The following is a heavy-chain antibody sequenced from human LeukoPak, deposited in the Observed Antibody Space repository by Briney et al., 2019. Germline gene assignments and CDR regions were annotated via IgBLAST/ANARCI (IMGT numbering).Heavy chain of an antibody. Sequence: GGSLRLSCAASGFTFSSYAMHWVRQAPGKGLEWVAVISYDGSNKYYADSVKGRFTISRDNSKNTLCLQMNSLRAEDTAVYYCARDGGVYSSSSNFDYWGQGTLVTVSS. V-gene: IGHV3-30*04. D-gene: IGHD6-13*01. CDR3: ARDGGVYSSSSNFDY. CDR1: GFTFSSYA. CDR2: ISYDGSNK. J-gene: IGHJ4*02.